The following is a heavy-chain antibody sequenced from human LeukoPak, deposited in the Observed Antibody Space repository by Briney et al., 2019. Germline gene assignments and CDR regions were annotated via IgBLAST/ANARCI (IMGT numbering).Heavy chain of an antibody. CDR1: GGSISSSRYY. CDR2: IYYRGSS. J-gene: IGHJ6*02. D-gene: IGHD3-22*01. CDR3: GGSYDSSELEYYYYYGMDV. V-gene: IGHV4-39*01. Sequence: SETLSLTCTVSGGSISSSRYYWGWIRPPPGQGWDWLVFIYYRGSSYYNPSLKSRVTRSVDTSKNQFSLQMSSVTAADTAVYYCGGSYDSSELEYYYYYGMDVWGQGTTVTVSS.